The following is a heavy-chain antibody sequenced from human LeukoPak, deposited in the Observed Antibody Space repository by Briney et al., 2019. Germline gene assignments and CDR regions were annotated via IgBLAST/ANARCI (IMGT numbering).Heavy chain of an antibody. CDR3: ARSLRFLEWSLDY. CDR2: ISTSSTTI. J-gene: IGHJ4*02. V-gene: IGHV3-11*04. Sequence: GGSLRLSCAASGFTFSDSYMSWIRQAPGKGLEWVSYISTSSTTIHYADSVKGRFTISRDNAKNSLYLQMNSLRAEDTAVYYCARSLRFLEWSLDYWGQGTLVTVSS. D-gene: IGHD3-3*01. CDR1: GFTFSDSY.